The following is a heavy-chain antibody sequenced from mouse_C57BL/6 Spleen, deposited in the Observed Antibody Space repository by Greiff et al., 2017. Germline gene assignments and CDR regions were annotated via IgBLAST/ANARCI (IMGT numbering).Heavy chain of an antibody. V-gene: IGHV1-55*01. CDR1: GYTFTSYW. J-gene: IGHJ4*01. D-gene: IGHD1-1*01. Sequence: QVQLQQPGAELVKPGASVKMSCKASGYTFTSYWITWVKQRPGQGLEWIGDIYPGSGSTNYNEKFKSKATMTVDTSSSTACMQLSSLTSEDSAVSYCARGGPNYYGSPYSMDYWGQGTSVTVSS. CDR2: IYPGSGST. CDR3: ARGGPNYYGSPYSMDY.